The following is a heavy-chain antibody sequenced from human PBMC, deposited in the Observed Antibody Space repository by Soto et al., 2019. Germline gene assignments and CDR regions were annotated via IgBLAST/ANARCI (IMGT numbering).Heavy chain of an antibody. CDR2: IIPIFGTA. J-gene: IGHJ6*02. D-gene: IGHD2-2*01. CDR3: ARERYCISTSCYEDYCYGMDV. Sequence: SVKVSCKASAGTFSSYAISWVRQAPGQGLEWMGGIIPIFGTANYAQKFQGRVTITADESTSTAYMELSSLRSEDTAVYYCARERYCISTSCYEDYCYGMDVWGQGTTVTVSS. CDR1: AGTFSSYA. V-gene: IGHV1-69*13.